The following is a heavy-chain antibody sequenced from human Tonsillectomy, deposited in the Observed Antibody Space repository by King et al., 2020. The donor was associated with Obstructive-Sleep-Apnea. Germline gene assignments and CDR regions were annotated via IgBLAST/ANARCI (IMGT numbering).Heavy chain of an antibody. CDR1: GFTFSSYG. CDR2: ISYDGNNK. V-gene: IGHV3-30*18. J-gene: IGHJ4*02. CDR3: AKARSYGILTGYYKGPSDY. D-gene: IGHD3-9*01. Sequence: VRLVESGGGVVQPGRSLRLSCAASGFTFSSYGIHWVRQAPGKGLEWVAVISYDGNNKYYADSVKGRFTISRDNSKNTLYLQMNSLRAEDTAVYYCAKARSYGILTGYYKGPSDYWGQGTLVTVSS.